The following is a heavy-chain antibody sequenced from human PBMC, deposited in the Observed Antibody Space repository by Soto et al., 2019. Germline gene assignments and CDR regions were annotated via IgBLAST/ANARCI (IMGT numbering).Heavy chain of an antibody. Sequence: EVQLVQSGAEVKKPGDSLTISCKGSGYNFTTYWIGWVRQMPGKGLEWMGIIYPGDSDTRYSPSFQGQVTFSVDKSISTAYLQWSSLKASDTAIYYCARRAYSGYVESFFHHWGQGTLVTVSS. CDR1: GYNFTTYW. V-gene: IGHV5-51*03. J-gene: IGHJ4*02. D-gene: IGHD5-12*01. CDR3: ARRAYSGYVESFFHH. CDR2: IYPGDSDT.